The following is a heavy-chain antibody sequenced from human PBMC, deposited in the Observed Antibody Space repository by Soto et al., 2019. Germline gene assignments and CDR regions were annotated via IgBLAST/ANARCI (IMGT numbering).Heavy chain of an antibody. CDR3: ARDKERGSSSWKSNWFDP. Sequence: LSLTCTVSGGSISSYYWSWIRQPAGKGLEWIGRIYTSGSTNYNPSLKSRVTMSVDTSKNQFSLKLSSVTAADTAVYYCARDKERGSSSWKSNWFDPWGQGTLVTVSS. V-gene: IGHV4-4*07. CDR2: IYTSGST. J-gene: IGHJ5*02. CDR1: GGSISSYY. D-gene: IGHD6-13*01.